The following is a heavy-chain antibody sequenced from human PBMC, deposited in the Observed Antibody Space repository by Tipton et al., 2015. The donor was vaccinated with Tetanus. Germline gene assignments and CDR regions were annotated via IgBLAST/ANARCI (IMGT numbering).Heavy chain of an antibody. CDR2: SWYDGTDK. J-gene: IGHJ4*02. CDR3: AREADCSGGSCFSGDFDT. D-gene: IGHD2-15*01. V-gene: IGHV3-33*01. Sequence: SLRLSCAASGFIFSSYGIHWVRQAPGKGLEWLAASWYDGTDKYYADSVKGRLTISRNNSKNTLYLQMNSLRAEDTALYYCAREADCSGGSCFSGDFDTWGQGTQVTVSS. CDR1: GFIFSSYG.